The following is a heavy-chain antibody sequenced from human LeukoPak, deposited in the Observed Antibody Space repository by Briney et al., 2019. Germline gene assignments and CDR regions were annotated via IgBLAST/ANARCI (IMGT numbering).Heavy chain of an antibody. CDR1: GGSISSYY. CDR3: ARQDSGWAFDI. CDR2: IYYSGST. V-gene: IGHV4-59*01. Sequence: PSETLSLTCTVSGGSISSYYWSWIRQPPGKGLEWMGYIYYSGSTNYNPSLKSRVTISVDTPKNQFSLKLSSVTAADTAVYYCARQDSGWAFDIWGQGTMVTVSS. J-gene: IGHJ3*02. D-gene: IGHD3-22*01.